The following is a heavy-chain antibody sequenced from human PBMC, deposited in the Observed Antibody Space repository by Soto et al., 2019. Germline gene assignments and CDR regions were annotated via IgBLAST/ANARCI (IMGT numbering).Heavy chain of an antibody. V-gene: IGHV1-69*12. Sequence: QVQLVQSGAEVKKPGSSVKVSCKASGGTFSSYAISWVRQAPGQGLEWMGGIIPIFGTANYAQKFQGRVTITAEESTSTDYMELSSLRSEDTAVYYCARGRKAARLTGDHPAGQYYGMDVWGQGTTVTVSS. CDR2: IIPIFGTA. D-gene: IGHD6-6*01. J-gene: IGHJ6*02. CDR1: GGTFSSYA. CDR3: ARGRKAARLTGDHPAGQYYGMDV.